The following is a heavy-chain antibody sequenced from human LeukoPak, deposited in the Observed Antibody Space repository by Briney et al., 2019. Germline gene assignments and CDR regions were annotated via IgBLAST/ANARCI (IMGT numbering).Heavy chain of an antibody. J-gene: IGHJ4*02. Sequence: GESLKISCKASGYTFTSYGISWVRQAPGQGLEWMGWISAYNGNTNYAQKLQGGVTMTTDTSTSTAYMELRSLRSDDTAVYYCARDVFSPNTYYYDSSGYYFPLDYWGQGTLVTVSS. D-gene: IGHD3-22*01. CDR2: ISAYNGNT. V-gene: IGHV1-18*01. CDR1: GYTFTSYG. CDR3: ARDVFSPNTYYYDSSGYYFPLDY.